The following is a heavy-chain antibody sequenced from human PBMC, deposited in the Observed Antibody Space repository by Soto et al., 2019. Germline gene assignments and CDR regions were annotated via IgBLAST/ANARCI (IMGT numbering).Heavy chain of an antibody. D-gene: IGHD3-3*01. J-gene: IGHJ4*02. CDR3: ARNGVAGMDF. CDR2: MIPMFGTP. CDR1: GDTFTSYA. V-gene: IGHV1-69*06. Sequence: QVQLVQSGAEVKQPGSSVKVSCKASGDTFTSYAFSWVRQAPGEGLEWMGGMIPMFGTPVYAQKFQGRLTITADKSTSTVYMELSGLSFEDTAVYYCARNGVAGMDFWGQGTLVTVSS.